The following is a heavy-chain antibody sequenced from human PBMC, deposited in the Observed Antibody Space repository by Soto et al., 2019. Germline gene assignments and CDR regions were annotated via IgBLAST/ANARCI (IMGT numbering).Heavy chain of an antibody. Sequence: GASVKVSCKASGCTFTGYYMHWVRQAPGQGLEWMGWINPNSGGTNYAQKFQGWVTMTRDTSISTAYMELSRLRSDDTAVYYCARGIAAAGNPSFDYWGQGTLVTVSS. D-gene: IGHD6-13*01. CDR3: ARGIAAAGNPSFDY. CDR1: GCTFTGYY. J-gene: IGHJ4*02. CDR2: INPNSGGT. V-gene: IGHV1-2*04.